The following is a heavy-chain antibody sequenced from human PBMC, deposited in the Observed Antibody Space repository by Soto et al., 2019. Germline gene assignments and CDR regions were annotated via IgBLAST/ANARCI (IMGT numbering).Heavy chain of an antibody. Sequence: QVQLRQSGPRLARPSGTLSLTCVVSGDSISSTHWWTWVRQTPGTGLEWIGEVYHTVSTKYNPSRKNRVTHPLDNPNKRSSLKPSSLTAADTAVYYCATQPPPLGVPIQRNPSWGQGTQVTVSS. CDR2: VYHTVST. CDR3: ATQPPPLGVPIQRNPS. V-gene: IGHV4-4*02. J-gene: IGHJ4*02. D-gene: IGHD3-16*01. CDR1: GDSISSTHW.